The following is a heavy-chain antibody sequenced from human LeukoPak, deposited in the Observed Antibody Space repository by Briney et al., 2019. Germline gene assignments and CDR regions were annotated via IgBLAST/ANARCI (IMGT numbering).Heavy chain of an antibody. J-gene: IGHJ4*02. CDR1: GFTFDDYG. CDR3: ARVFQDYVWGSYRYKDY. Sequence: GGSLRLSCAASGFTFDDYGMSWVRQAPGKGLEWVSGINWNGGSTGYADSVKGRFTISRDNAKNSPYLQMNSLRAEDTALYYCARVFQDYVWGSYRYKDYWGQGTLVTVSS. CDR2: INWNGGST. D-gene: IGHD3-16*02. V-gene: IGHV3-20*04.